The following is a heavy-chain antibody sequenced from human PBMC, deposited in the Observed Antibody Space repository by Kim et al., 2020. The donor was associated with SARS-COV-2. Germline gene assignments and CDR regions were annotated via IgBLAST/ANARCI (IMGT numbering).Heavy chain of an antibody. J-gene: IGHJ4*02. V-gene: IGHV4-39*01. D-gene: IGHD1-26*01. CDR3: ARLESGSNHEIDY. Sequence: YNPSLRSRGTISVGTSKKQFSLMEISVTAADTAVYYCARLESGSNHEIDYWGQGTLVTVSS.